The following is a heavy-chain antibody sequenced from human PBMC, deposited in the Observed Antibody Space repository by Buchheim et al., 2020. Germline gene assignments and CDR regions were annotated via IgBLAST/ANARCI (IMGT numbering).Heavy chain of an antibody. CDR2: IYTSGST. CDR3: ATLTASSGYYAY. D-gene: IGHD3-22*01. V-gene: IGHV4-61*02. CDR1: GGSISSGXYY. Sequence: QVQLQESGPGLVKPSQTLSLTCTVSGGSISSGXYYWSWIRQPAGKGLEWIGRIYTSGSTNYNPSLKSRVXISEDTSKHPFSLKLSSVTAADTAVYYCATLTASSGYYAYWGQGTL. J-gene: IGHJ4*02.